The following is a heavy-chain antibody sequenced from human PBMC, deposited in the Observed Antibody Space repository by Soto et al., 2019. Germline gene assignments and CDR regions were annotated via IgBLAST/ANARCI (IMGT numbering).Heavy chain of an antibody. Sequence: SVKVSCKASGGTFSSYTISWVRQAPGQGLEWMGRIIPILGIANYAQKFQGRVTITADKSTSTAYMELSSLRSEDTAVYYCATPSSIAALSVDAFDIWRRGTMDIGSS. J-gene: IGHJ3*02. CDR1: GGTFSSYT. CDR3: ATPSSIAALSVDAFDI. D-gene: IGHD6-6*01. V-gene: IGHV1-69*02. CDR2: IIPILGIA.